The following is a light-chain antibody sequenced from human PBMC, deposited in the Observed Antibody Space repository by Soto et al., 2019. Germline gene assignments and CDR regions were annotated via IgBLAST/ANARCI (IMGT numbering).Light chain of an antibody. J-gene: IGKJ5*01. CDR1: QSLLYLNGNNY. Sequence: GMTHSRLSLRISPGQKASVSCKSSQSLLYLNGNNYLDWYLQKPGQSPQLLIYLGSNRAFGVPDRFSCRGSGTDFTLKISRVEAEDVGIYYCMHALQIPVTFGQGTRLEIK. V-gene: IGKV2-28*01. CDR3: MHALQIPVT. CDR2: LGS.